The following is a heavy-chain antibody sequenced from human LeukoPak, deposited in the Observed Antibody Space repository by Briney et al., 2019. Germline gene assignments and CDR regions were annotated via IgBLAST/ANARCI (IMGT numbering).Heavy chain of an antibody. CDR1: GGSFSGYY. D-gene: IGHD6-13*01. V-gene: IGHV4-34*01. Sequence: SETLSLTCAVYGGSFSGYYWSWIRQPPGKGLEWIGEINHSGSTNYNPSLKSRVTISVDTSKNQFSLKLSSVTAADTAVYYCAGKYSSSWYFGRAEYVQHWGQGTLVTVSS. CDR3: AGKYSSSWYFGRAEYVQH. CDR2: INHSGST. J-gene: IGHJ1*01.